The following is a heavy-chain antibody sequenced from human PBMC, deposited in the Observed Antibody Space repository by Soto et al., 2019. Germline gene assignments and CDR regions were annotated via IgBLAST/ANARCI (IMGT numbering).Heavy chain of an antibody. J-gene: IGHJ5*02. CDR2: IKQDGSEK. D-gene: IGHD3-10*01. CDR1: GFTFSSFW. CDR3: ARDRGWFDP. V-gene: IGHV3-7*01. Sequence: GESLKISCAASGFTFSSFWMTWVRQAPGKGLEWVANIKQDGSEKYHVDSVKGRFTIFRDNSKNSLYLEMSSLRPEDTAIYYCARDRGWFDPWGQGTLVTVSS.